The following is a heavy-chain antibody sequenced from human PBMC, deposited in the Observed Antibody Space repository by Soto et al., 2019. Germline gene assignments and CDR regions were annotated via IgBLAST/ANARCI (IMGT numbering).Heavy chain of an antibody. CDR1: GFTFKDYA. J-gene: IGHJ4*02. CDR3: AKGHDFGNYVLNFDH. Sequence: GGSLRLSCAGSGFTFKDYAMHWVRQAPGKGLEWVAAITGSGERTFYADFGKDRFTVSRDNSKNTVFLQMNSLRAEDTAIYYCAKGHDFGNYVLNFDHWGLGTLVTVSS. CDR2: ITGSGERT. V-gene: IGHV3-23*01. D-gene: IGHD1-7*01.